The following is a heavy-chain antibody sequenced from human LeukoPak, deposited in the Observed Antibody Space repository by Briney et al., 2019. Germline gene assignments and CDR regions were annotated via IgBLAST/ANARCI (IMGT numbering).Heavy chain of an antibody. D-gene: IGHD1-26*01. CDR1: GFTFSSYA. V-gene: IGHV3-30*04. CDR3: AISSSWELKRTFDY. J-gene: IGHJ4*02. CDR2: ISYDGSNK. Sequence: GGSLRLSCTASGFTFSSYAMHWVRQAPAKGQERVAVISYDGSNKYYADSVKGRFTISRDNSNNTLYLQMNSPRAEDTPVYYCAISSSWELKRTFDYGGQGTLVTVSS.